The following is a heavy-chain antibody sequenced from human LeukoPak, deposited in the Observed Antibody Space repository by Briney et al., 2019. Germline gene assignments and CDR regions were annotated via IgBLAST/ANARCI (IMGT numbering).Heavy chain of an antibody. CDR3: ARISSSSWDYYYYGMDV. D-gene: IGHD6-13*01. V-gene: IGHV3-53*01. CDR1: GFTVSSNY. J-gene: IGHJ6*02. CDR2: IYSGGST. Sequence: GGSLRLSCAASGFTVSSNYMSWVRQAPGKGLEWVSVIYSGGSTYYADSVKGRFTISRDNSKNTLYLQMNSLRAEDTAVYYCARISSSSWDYYYYGMDVWGQGTTVTVSS.